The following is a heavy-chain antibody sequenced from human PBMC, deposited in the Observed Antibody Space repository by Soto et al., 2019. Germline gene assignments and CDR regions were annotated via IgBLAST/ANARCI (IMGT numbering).Heavy chain of an antibody. CDR2: NYPGDSAT. CDR3: ARHTSIETASRYFDY. J-gene: IGHJ4*02. CDR1: GYIFTTYW. D-gene: IGHD5-18*01. Sequence: GASQKISSKASGYIFTTYWLGWVRQMPGKGLEWMGINYPGDSATRYSPSFQGHVTISADTSISTAFLQCSSPSASDTAMYYCARHTSIETASRYFDYWGQGTLVTV. V-gene: IGHV5-51*01.